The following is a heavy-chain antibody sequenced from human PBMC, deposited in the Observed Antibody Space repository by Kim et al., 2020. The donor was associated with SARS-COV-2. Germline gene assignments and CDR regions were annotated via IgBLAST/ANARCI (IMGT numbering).Heavy chain of an antibody. Sequence: GGSLRLSCAASGFTFSDYYMSWIRQAPGKGLEWVSYISSSSSYTNYADSVKGRFTISRDNAKNSLYLQMNSLRAEDTAVYYCASPVAARSYDAFDIWGQGTMVTVSS. CDR1: GFTFSDYY. J-gene: IGHJ3*02. D-gene: IGHD2-15*01. CDR3: ASPVAARSYDAFDI. V-gene: IGHV3-11*06. CDR2: ISSSSSYT.